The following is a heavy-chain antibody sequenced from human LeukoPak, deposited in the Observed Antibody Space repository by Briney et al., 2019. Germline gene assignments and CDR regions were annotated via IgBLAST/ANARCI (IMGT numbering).Heavy chain of an antibody. Sequence: SGRSLRLSCAASAFTVSSNYMSWVRQAPGKGLEWVSVIYSGGSTYYADSVKGRFTISRDNSKNTLYLQMNSLRAEDTAVYYCARGPVRGVIQLWGQGTLVSVSS. CDR2: IYSGGST. CDR3: ARGPVRGVIQL. J-gene: IGHJ4*02. CDR1: AFTVSSNY. V-gene: IGHV3-53*01. D-gene: IGHD3-10*01.